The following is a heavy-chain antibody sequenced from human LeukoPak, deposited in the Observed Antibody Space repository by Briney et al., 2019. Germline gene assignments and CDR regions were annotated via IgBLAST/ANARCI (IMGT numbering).Heavy chain of an antibody. J-gene: IGHJ4*02. Sequence: ASVKVSCKASGYTFTSYAMHWVRQAPGQRLEWMGWINAGNGNTKYSQKFQGRVTITRDTSASTAYMELSSLRSEDTAVYYCATDRDIVAVPAALGYWGQGTLVTVSS. D-gene: IGHD2-2*01. CDR1: GYTFTSYA. CDR2: INAGNGNT. CDR3: ATDRDIVAVPAALGY. V-gene: IGHV1-3*01.